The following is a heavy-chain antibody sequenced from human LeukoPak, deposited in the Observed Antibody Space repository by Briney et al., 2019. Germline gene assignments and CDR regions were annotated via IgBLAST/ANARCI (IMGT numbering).Heavy chain of an antibody. CDR3: ARDGETGQFDY. Sequence: GGSLRLSCAASGFIFSESYMAWIRQAPGKGLEWISYIDNSGYNVQYADPVKGRFTISRDNSKNTLYLQMGSLRAEDMAVYYCARDGETGQFDYWGQGTLVTVSS. J-gene: IGHJ4*02. D-gene: IGHD3-10*01. V-gene: IGHV3-11*04. CDR2: IDNSGYNV. CDR1: GFIFSESY.